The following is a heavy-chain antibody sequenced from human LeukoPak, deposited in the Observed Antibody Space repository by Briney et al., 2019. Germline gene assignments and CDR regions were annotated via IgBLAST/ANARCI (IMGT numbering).Heavy chain of an antibody. CDR2: ISNDETFI. Sequence: GGSLRLSCVASGFSFRTYAMHWVRQAPGKGLEWLAVISNDETFIPYADSVKGRFTIYKDKSQNTLHLQMDDLKPGDTAIYHCAECMTTYGRGGFDVWGPGTMVTVSS. CDR3: AECMTTYGRGGFDV. CDR1: GFSFRTYA. J-gene: IGHJ3*01. D-gene: IGHD4-17*01. V-gene: IGHV3-30*04.